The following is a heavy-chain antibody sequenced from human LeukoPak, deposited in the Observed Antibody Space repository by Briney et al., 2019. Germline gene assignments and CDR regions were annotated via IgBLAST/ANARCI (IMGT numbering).Heavy chain of an antibody. Sequence: GRSLTLTCAASGFTFSSYAMHWLRQAPGKGLEWVADISCGGRNKYYADYVKGRFTISRDNAKNTLYLQMNSLRAEDTAVYYCARVAEARAWEYYCDYWGQATLVAVCS. J-gene: IGHJ4*02. CDR1: GFTFSSYA. CDR3: ARVAEARAWEYYCDY. V-gene: IGHV3-30*04. CDR2: ISCGGRNK. D-gene: IGHD1-26*01.